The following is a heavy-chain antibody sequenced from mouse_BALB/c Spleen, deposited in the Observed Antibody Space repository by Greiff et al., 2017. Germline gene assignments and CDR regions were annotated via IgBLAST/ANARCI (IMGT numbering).Heavy chain of an antibody. CDR1: GYTFTSYW. J-gene: IGHJ3*01. Sequence: VQLQQSGAELAKPGASVKMSCKASGYTFTSYWMHWVKQRPGQGLEWIGYINPSTGYTEYNQKFKDKATLTADKSSSTAYMQLSSLTSEDSAVYYCARSGGNYGWFAYWGQGTLVTVSA. D-gene: IGHD2-1*01. CDR3: ARSGGNYGWFAY. V-gene: IGHV1-7*01. CDR2: INPSTGYT.